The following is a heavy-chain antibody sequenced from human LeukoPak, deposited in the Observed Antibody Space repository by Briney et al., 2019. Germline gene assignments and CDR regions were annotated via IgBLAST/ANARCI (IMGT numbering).Heavy chain of an antibody. CDR3: ARETYYGSGSYYKNFDY. CDR2: ISAYNGNT. J-gene: IGHJ4*02. Sequence: ASVKVSCKASGYTFTSYGISWVRQAPGQGLEWMGWISAYNGNTNYAQKLQGRVTMTTDTSTSTAYMELRSLRSDDTAVYYCARETYYGSGSYYKNFDYWGQGTLVTVSS. CDR1: GYTFTSYG. V-gene: IGHV1-18*01. D-gene: IGHD3-10*01.